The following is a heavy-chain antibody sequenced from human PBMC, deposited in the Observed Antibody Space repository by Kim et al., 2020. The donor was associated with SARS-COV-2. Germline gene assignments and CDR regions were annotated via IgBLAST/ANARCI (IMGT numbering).Heavy chain of an antibody. CDR1: GFTFSSYA. V-gene: IGHV3-23*03. D-gene: IGHD3-16*02. CDR2: IYSGGSST. Sequence: GGSLRLSCAASGFTFSSYAMSWVRQAPGKGLEWVSVIYSGGSSTYYADSVKGRFTISRDNSKNTLYLQMNSLRAEDTAVYYCAKNGGLGYYVWGSYRLYYFDYWGQGTLVTVSS. CDR3: AKNGGLGYYVWGSYRLYYFDY. J-gene: IGHJ4*02.